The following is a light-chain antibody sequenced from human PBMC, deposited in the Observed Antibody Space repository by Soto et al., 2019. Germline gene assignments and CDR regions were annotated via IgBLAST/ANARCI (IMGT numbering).Light chain of an antibody. Sequence: EIVMTQSPATLSVSPGERATLSCRASQSVSSNLAWYQQKPGQAPRLLIYGASTRATGIPARFSGSGSWTDFTLTIRSLQSEDFAVYYWQQYNNWPPYTFGQGTKLEIK. V-gene: IGKV3-15*01. J-gene: IGKJ2*01. CDR1: QSVSSN. CDR2: GAS. CDR3: QQYNNWPPYT.